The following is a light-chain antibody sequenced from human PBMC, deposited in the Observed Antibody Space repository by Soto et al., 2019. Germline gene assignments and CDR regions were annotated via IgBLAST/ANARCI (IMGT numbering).Light chain of an antibody. V-gene: IGKV1-27*01. J-gene: IGKJ1*01. CDR1: QGINND. CDR3: QKYDSAPRT. Sequence: DTQMTQSPTSLSASVGDSVTITCRASQGINNDLAWYQQKPGKVPVLLIYSASTLKAGIPSRFSGSGAGTDFTLTISSLQPEDFATYYCQKYDSAPRTFGQGTKVDMK. CDR2: SAS.